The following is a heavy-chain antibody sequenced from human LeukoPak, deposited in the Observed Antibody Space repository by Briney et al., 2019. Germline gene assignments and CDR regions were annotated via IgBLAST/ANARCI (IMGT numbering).Heavy chain of an antibody. J-gene: IGHJ2*01. CDR2: IYSGGST. Sequence: GGSLRLSCAASGFRFDDYSMSWVRQAPGKGLEWVSVIYSGGSTYYADSVKGRFTISRDNSKNTLYLQMNSLRAEDTALYHCARPYYDILTGNYWYFDLWGRGTLVTVSS. D-gene: IGHD3-9*01. CDR1: GFRFDDYS. V-gene: IGHV3-53*01. CDR3: ARPYYDILTGNYWYFDL.